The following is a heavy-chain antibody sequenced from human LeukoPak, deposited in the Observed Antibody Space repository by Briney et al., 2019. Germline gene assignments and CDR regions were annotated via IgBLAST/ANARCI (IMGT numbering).Heavy chain of an antibody. Sequence: PSETLSLTCTVSGGSISSYYWSWIRQPPGKGLEWIGEINHSGSTNYNPSLKSRVTISVDTSKNQFSLKLSSVTAADTAVYYCARGHKATSFDYWGQGTLVTVSS. V-gene: IGHV4-34*01. CDR1: GGSISSYY. CDR3: ARGHKATSFDY. CDR2: INHSGST. D-gene: IGHD5-18*01. J-gene: IGHJ4*02.